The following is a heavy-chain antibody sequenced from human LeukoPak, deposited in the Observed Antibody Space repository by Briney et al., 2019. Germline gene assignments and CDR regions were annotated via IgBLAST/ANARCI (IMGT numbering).Heavy chain of an antibody. D-gene: IGHD2-15*01. V-gene: IGHV3-7*01. CDR1: GFVFSNHW. CDR2: INERGSET. CDR3: AKDYSFSNFN. Sequence: GGSLRLSCAASGFVFSNHWMTWVRQAPGKGLEWVANINERGSETYYADYVKGRFTISTDNTKKSLFLQLNSLSVEDTATYYCAKDYSFSNFNWGQGTLVTVSS. J-gene: IGHJ4*02.